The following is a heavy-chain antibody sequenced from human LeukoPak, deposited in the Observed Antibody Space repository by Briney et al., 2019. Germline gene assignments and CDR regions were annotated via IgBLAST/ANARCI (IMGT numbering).Heavy chain of an antibody. CDR1: GFTFSDYY. V-gene: IGHV3-11*01. D-gene: IGHD4-17*01. CDR3: ARGADTVTPDDAFDI. Sequence: PGGSLRLSCAASGFTFSDYYMSWIRQAPGKGLEWVSYISSSGSTIYYADSVKGRFTISRDNAKNSLYLQMNSLRAEDTAVYYCARGADTVTPDDAFDIWGQGTMVTVSS. J-gene: IGHJ3*02. CDR2: ISSSGSTI.